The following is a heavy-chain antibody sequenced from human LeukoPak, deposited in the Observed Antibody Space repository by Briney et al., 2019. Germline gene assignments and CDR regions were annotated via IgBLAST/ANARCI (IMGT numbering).Heavy chain of an antibody. Sequence: GGSLRLSCAASGFSVRGNYMNWVRQAPGKGLEWVSVIHTGGNTDYADSVKGRFTVSRDNSQNTIYLHMNSLRAEDTAVYYCTGGTAYSGYGGYWGQGTLVTVSS. CDR2: IHTGGNT. CDR1: GFSVRGNY. V-gene: IGHV3-53*01. CDR3: TGGTAYSGYGGY. J-gene: IGHJ4*02. D-gene: IGHD6-25*01.